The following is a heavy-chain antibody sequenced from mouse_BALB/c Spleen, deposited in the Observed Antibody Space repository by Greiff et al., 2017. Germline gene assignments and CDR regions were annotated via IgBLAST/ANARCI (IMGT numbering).Heavy chain of an antibody. D-gene: IGHD2-14*01. CDR3: ARDKDYRYDGTFDY. Sequence: ESGPGLVKPSQSLSLTCSVTGYSITSGYYWNWIRQFPGNKLEWMGYISYDGSNNYNPSLKNRISITRDTSKNQFFLKLNSVTTEDTATYYCARDKDYRYDGTFDYWGQGTTLTVSS. CDR2: ISYDGSN. J-gene: IGHJ2*01. CDR1: GYSITSGYY. V-gene: IGHV3-6*02.